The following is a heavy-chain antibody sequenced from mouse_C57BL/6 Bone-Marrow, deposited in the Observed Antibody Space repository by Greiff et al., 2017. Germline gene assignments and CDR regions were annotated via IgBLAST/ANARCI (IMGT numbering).Heavy chain of an antibody. V-gene: IGHV5-12*01. J-gene: IGHJ3*01. CDR3: ARSAGSSYTWFAY. D-gene: IGHD1-1*01. CDR2: LSNGGGST. Sequence: EVQLVESGGGLVQPGGSLKLSCAASGFTFSDYYMYWVRQTPEKRLEWVAYLSNGGGSTYYPDTVKGRFTISRDNAKNTLYLQMSRLKSEDTAMYYCARSAGSSYTWFAYWGQGTLVTVSA. CDR1: GFTFSDYY.